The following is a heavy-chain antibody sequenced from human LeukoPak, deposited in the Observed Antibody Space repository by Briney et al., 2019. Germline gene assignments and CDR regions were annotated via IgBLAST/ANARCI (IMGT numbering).Heavy chain of an antibody. J-gene: IGHJ4*02. CDR3: ARTLHSSDPCDYVWGSYRPFGY. D-gene: IGHD3-16*01. CDR2: MNPNSGNT. Sequence: ASVKVSCKASGYTFTSYDINWVRQATGQGLEWMGWMNPNSGNTGYAQKFQGRVTMTRNTSISTAYMELSSLRSEDTAVYYCARTLHSSDPCDYVWGSYRPFGYWGQGTLVTVSS. CDR1: GYTFTSYD. V-gene: IGHV1-8*01.